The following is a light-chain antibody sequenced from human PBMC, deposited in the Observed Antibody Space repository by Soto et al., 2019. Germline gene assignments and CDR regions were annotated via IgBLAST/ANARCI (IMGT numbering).Light chain of an antibody. CDR3: QQYDSYPWT. Sequence: DIQMTQSPSTLYASVGDRVTITCRASESVNTWLAWYQQKPGKAPKVLIYDASILDGGVTSRFSGSGSGTEFTFTISSLQPDDCATYFCQQYDSYPWTFGQGTNVEIK. CDR2: DAS. J-gene: IGKJ1*01. CDR1: ESVNTW. V-gene: IGKV1-5*01.